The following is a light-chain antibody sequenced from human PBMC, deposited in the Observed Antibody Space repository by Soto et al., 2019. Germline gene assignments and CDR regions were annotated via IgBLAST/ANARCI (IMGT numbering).Light chain of an antibody. V-gene: IGKV3-11*01. CDR2: DAS. J-gene: IGKJ1*01. CDR1: QSVSSY. CDR3: QQRSNWPPT. Sequence: EIELTQSPATLSLSPGERATLSCRDSQSVSSYLAWYQQKPGQAPRLLIYDASNRATGIPARFSGSGSGTDFTLTISSLEPEDFAVYYCQQRSNWPPTFGQGTKVDIK.